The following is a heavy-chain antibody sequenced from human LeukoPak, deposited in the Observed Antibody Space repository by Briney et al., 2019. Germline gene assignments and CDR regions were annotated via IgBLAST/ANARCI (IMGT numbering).Heavy chain of an antibody. Sequence: GGSLRLSCAAYGFTVSSNYMSWVRQAPEKGLEWVSVIYSGGSTYYADSVKGRFTISRDNSKNTLYLQMNSVRAEDTAVYYCARVPAGAEREDIWGQGTMVAVSS. V-gene: IGHV3-53*01. CDR2: IYSGGST. CDR3: ARVPAGAEREDI. CDR1: GFTVSSNY. J-gene: IGHJ3*02.